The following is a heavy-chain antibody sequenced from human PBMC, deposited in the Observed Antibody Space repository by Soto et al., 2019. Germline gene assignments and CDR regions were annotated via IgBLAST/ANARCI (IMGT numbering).Heavy chain of an antibody. V-gene: IGHV3-23*01. CDR2: ISATGGGT. J-gene: IGHJ4*02. Sequence: PGGSLRLSCAASGFKFRNYAMSWVRQAPGKGLEWVSLISATGGGTYYADSVKGRFTISRDNSHNTLYLQVHSLTAEDTAVYYCAKDRRAGGNSAFYFDFWGQGAQVPVSS. D-gene: IGHD3-16*01. CDR3: AKDRRAGGNSAFYFDF. CDR1: GFKFRNYA.